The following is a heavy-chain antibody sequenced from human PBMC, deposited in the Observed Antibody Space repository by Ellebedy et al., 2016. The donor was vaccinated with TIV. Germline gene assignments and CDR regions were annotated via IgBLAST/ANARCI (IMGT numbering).Heavy chain of an antibody. CDR3: ARPIAVAGTLDAFDI. Sequence: MPSKTLSLTCTVAGGSISSYYWSWIRQPPGKGLEWIGYIYYSGSTNYNPSLKSRVTISVDTSKNQFSLKLSSVTSADTAVYYCARPIAVAGTLDAFDIWGQGTMVTVSS. CDR2: IYYSGST. J-gene: IGHJ3*02. CDR1: GGSISSYY. D-gene: IGHD6-19*01. V-gene: IGHV4-59*08.